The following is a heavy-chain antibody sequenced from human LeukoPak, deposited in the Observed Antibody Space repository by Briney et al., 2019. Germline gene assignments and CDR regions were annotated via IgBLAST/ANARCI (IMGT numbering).Heavy chain of an antibody. CDR1: GFTFSDSG. CDR3: AKGGITPDY. V-gene: IGHV3-33*08. D-gene: IGHD4-23*01. CDR2: IWYDGSDK. Sequence: GESLRLSCAASGFTFSDSGMHWVRQAPPTGLEWVAIIWYDGSDKYYAESVKGRFTISRDNSKNTLYLQMNSLRAEDTAVYYCAKGGITPDYWGQGTLVAVSA. J-gene: IGHJ4*02.